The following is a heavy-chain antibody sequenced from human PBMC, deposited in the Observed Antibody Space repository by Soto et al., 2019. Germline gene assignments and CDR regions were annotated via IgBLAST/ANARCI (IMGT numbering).Heavy chain of an antibody. D-gene: IGHD6-13*01. CDR2: INSSSSYT. Sequence: QVQLVESGGGLVKHGGSLRLSCAASGFTFSDYYMSWIRQAPGKGLEWVSYINSSSSYTNYADSVKGRFTISRDNAKNSLYLQMNSLRAEDTAVYYCARTIVAAGGRRYFDLWGRGTLVTVSS. V-gene: IGHV3-11*05. J-gene: IGHJ2*01. CDR3: ARTIVAAGGRRYFDL. CDR1: GFTFSDYY.